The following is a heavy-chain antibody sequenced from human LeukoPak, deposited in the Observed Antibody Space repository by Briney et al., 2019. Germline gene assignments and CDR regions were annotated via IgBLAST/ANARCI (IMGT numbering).Heavy chain of an antibody. J-gene: IGHJ4*02. CDR2: LYSGGST. CDR1: GFTVSNNY. D-gene: IGHD4-17*01. V-gene: IGHV3-66*02. Sequence: GGSLRLSCAASGFTVSNNYMSWVRHAPGKGLEWVSVLYSGGSTYYADSVKGRFTISRDNSKNTLYLQMNSLRAEDTAVYYCASLGDYGSFDYWGQGTLVTVSS. CDR3: ASLGDYGSFDY.